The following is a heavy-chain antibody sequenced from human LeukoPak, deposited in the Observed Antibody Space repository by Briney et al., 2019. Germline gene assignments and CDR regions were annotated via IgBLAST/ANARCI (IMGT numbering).Heavy chain of an antibody. V-gene: IGHV3-7*04. D-gene: IGHD6-6*01. CDR2: IKQDGTEK. Sequence: GGSLRLSCAASGFTFSSYWMSWARQAPGEGLEWVANIKQDGTEKYYMDSVKGRFSISRDNAKNSLYLQMNALRAEDTAVYYCARDVRPDYWGQGTLFTVST. J-gene: IGHJ4*02. CDR1: GFTFSSYW. CDR3: ARDVRPDY.